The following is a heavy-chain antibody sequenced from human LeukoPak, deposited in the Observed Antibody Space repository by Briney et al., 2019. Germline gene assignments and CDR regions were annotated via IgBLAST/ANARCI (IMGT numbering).Heavy chain of an antibody. CDR1: GGSISYF. CDR2: ISYSGST. J-gene: IGHJ2*01. Sequence: SETLSLTCTVSGGSISYFWSWLRQPPGKRLEWIGYISYSGSTDYNPSLKSRATLSVDTSKNRLSLKLSSVTAADTAVYYCARKSSRGGFNGYDFWYFDLWGRGTLVTVSS. CDR3: ARKSSRGGFNGYDFWYFDL. V-gene: IGHV4-59*08. D-gene: IGHD5-12*01.